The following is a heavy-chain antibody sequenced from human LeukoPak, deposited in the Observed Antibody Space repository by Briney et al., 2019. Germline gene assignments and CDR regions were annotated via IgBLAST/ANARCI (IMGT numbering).Heavy chain of an antibody. D-gene: IGHD2-2*01. Sequence: PGGSLRLSCAASGFTFSDYYMSWIRQAPGKGLEWVSYISSSGSTIYYADSVKGRFTISRDNAKNSLYLQMNSLRAEDTAVYYCASYCSSTSCSYYYGMDVWGQGTTVTVSS. CDR1: GFTFSDYY. CDR3: ASYCSSTSCSYYYGMDV. CDR2: ISSSGSTI. V-gene: IGHV3-11*04. J-gene: IGHJ6*02.